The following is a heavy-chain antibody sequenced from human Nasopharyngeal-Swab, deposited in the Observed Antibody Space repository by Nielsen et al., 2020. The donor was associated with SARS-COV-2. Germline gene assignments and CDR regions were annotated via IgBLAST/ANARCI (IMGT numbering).Heavy chain of an antibody. CDR1: GFTVSRNY. V-gene: IGHV3-53*01. D-gene: IGHD3-22*01. CDR3: ASHYYDSSGYYRPRDY. CDR2: IYSGGSI. J-gene: IGHJ4*02. Sequence: GESLKISCAASGFTVSRNYMSWVRQAPGKGLEWVSVIYSGGSIYYADSVKGRFTISRDNSKNTLYLQMNSLRAEDTAVYYCASHYYDSSGYYRPRDYWGQGTLVTVSS.